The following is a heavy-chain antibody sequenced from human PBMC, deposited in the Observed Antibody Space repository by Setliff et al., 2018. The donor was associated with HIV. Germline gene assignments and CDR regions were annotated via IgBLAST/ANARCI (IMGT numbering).Heavy chain of an antibody. D-gene: IGHD3-10*01. J-gene: IGHJ3*02. CDR1: GGSISSGSYY. V-gene: IGHV4-61*02. CDR2: LYTSGST. CDR3: ARYYYGPGSRPGTFDI. Sequence: SETLSLTCTVSGGSISSGSYYWSWIRQPAGKGLEWIGRLYTSGSTNYSPSLKSRVTISVDTSKNQFSLKLSSVTSADTAVYYCARYYYGPGSRPGTFDIWGQGTRVTVSS.